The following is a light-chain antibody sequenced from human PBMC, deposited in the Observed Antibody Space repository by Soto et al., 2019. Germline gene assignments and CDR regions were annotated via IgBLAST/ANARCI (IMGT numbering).Light chain of an antibody. CDR2: EVT. CDR3: SSYTSTTTYV. CDR1: SSDVGGYHY. J-gene: IGLJ1*01. V-gene: IGLV2-14*01. Sequence: QSVLTQPASVSGSPGQSLTISCTGTSSDVGGYHYVSWYQHHPGKAPKLMIYEVTNRPSGVSNRFSGSKSRNTASLTISGLQAEDEADYYCSSYTSTTTYVLRTATKVTV.